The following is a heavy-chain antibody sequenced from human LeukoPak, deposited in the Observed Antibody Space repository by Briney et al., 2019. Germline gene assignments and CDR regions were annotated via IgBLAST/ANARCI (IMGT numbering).Heavy chain of an antibody. CDR3: ARAYSSSFHAPLRY. D-gene: IGHD6-6*01. J-gene: IGHJ4*02. CDR1: GYTFTGYY. CDR2: INPNTGDT. Sequence: ASVKVSCMASGYTFTGYYMHWVRQAPGEGLEWMGWINPNTGDTDYVQNFQGRVTMTRDTSISTAYMELSRLRSDDTAVYYCARAYSSSFHAPLRYWGQGTLVTVSS. V-gene: IGHV1-2*02.